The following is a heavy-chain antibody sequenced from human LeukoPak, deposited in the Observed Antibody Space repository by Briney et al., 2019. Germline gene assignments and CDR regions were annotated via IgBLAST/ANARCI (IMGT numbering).Heavy chain of an antibody. CDR3: AREKLVDDYFDY. J-gene: IGHJ4*02. V-gene: IGHV3-21*01. CDR2: ISSSSSYI. D-gene: IGHD6-13*01. CDR1: GFTFSSYS. Sequence: GGSLRLSCAAFGFTFSSYSMNWVRQAPGKGLEWVSSISSSSSYIYYADSVKGRFTISRDNAKNSLYLQMNSLRAEDTAVYYCAREKLVDDYFDYWGQGTLVTVSS.